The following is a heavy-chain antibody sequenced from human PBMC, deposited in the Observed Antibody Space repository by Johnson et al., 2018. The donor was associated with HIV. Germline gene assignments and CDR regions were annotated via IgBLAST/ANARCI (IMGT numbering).Heavy chain of an antibody. D-gene: IGHD3-16*01. CDR2: ISYDGSNK. Sequence: QVQLVESGGGVVQPGGSLRLSCAASGFTFSSYAMHWVRQAPGKGLEWVAVISYDGSNKYYADSVKGRFTISRDNSKNTLYLQMNSLRAEDTAVYYCASRQIWVTRGAFDIWGQGTMVTVSS. J-gene: IGHJ3*02. CDR1: GFTFSSYA. CDR3: ASRQIWVTRGAFDI. V-gene: IGHV3-30-3*02.